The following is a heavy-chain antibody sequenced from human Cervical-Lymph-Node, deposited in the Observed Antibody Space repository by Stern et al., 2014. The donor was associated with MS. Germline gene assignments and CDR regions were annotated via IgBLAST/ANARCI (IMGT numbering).Heavy chain of an antibody. CDR1: GFTFSHYA. CDR3: ARDLRAGAGSY. Sequence: VQLVESGGGVVQPGRSLRLSCAASGFTFSHYAMHWVRQAPGKGLEWVAVISYDGSNKYYADSVKARFTISRDNSNNTLYLHMNSLTVEDTALYYCARDLRAGAGSYWGQGSLVSVSS. J-gene: IGHJ4*02. D-gene: IGHD6-19*01. CDR2: ISYDGSNK. V-gene: IGHV3-30-3*01.